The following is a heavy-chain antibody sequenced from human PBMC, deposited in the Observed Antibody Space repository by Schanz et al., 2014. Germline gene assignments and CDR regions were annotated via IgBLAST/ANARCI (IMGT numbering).Heavy chain of an antibody. CDR3: AKYGTGKGVSFEY. V-gene: IGHV3-7*01. D-gene: IGHD1-26*01. CDR2: IKLDGSEK. Sequence: EVQLVESGGGLVQPGGSLRLSCAASGFTFSGYWMSWVRQAPGEGLVWVANIKLDGSEKYYVDSVKGRFTISRDNAKNSLYLQMNSLTSDLPAVYYCAKYGTGKGVSFEYWGQGTLVTVSS. J-gene: IGHJ4*02. CDR1: GFTFSGYW.